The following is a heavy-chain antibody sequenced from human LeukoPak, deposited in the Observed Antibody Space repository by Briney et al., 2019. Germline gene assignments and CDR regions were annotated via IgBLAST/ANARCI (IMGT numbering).Heavy chain of an antibody. D-gene: IGHD3-22*01. CDR2: INSNSGTI. CDR3: ARQRFDSTASPCDN. Sequence: GGSLRLSCAASGFIFSTYSMNWVRQAPGQGLEWVSYINSNSGTIYYADSVKGRFAISRDNGKNSLYLQMNNLRDEDTAVYYCARQRFDSTASPCDNWGQGTLVTVS. CDR1: GFIFSTYS. J-gene: IGHJ4*02. V-gene: IGHV3-48*02.